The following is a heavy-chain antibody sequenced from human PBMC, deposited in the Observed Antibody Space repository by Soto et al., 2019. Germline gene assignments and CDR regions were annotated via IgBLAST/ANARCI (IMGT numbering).Heavy chain of an antibody. CDR2: IGGSGVST. V-gene: IGHV3-23*01. CDR1: GFTFTTYA. J-gene: IGHJ4*02. Sequence: EVQLLESGGGLVQPGGSLRLSCAASGFTFTTYAMSWVRQAPGKGLEWVSAIGGSGVSTYYADSVKGRFTISRDNSKNTLYLQMNSLRADDTAVYYCAKAPKWGDFDYWGQGTLVIVSS. CDR3: AKAPKWGDFDY. D-gene: IGHD7-27*01.